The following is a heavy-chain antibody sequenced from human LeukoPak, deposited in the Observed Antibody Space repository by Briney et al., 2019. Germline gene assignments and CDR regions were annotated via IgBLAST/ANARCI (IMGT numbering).Heavy chain of an antibody. CDR3: ARRRERGASDAFAF. Sequence: PGGSLRLPCAASGFTFSSFWMYWVRQAPGKGLVWVSRINSDGGSTTYADSVKGRFTISRDNAKNTVYLQMNSLRAEDTAVYYCARRRERGASDAFAFWGQGTMVTVSS. J-gene: IGHJ3*01. D-gene: IGHD3-16*01. CDR1: GFTFSSFW. CDR2: INSDGGST. V-gene: IGHV3-74*01.